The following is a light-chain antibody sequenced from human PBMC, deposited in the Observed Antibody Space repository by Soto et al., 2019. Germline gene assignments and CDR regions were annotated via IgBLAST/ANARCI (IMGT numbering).Light chain of an antibody. Sequence: DIQMTQSPSSLSASVRDRITITCRASQSISNHLNWYQQKPGKGPNLLIYAASSLQRGVPSRFSGSGSGRDFVLTISSLQPEDSATYYCQQSYGTPWTFGQGNKVEIK. CDR1: QSISNH. CDR2: AAS. V-gene: IGKV1-39*01. J-gene: IGKJ1*01. CDR3: QQSYGTPWT.